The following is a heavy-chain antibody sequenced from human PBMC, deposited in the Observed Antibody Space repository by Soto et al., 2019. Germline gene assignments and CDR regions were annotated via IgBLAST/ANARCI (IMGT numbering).Heavy chain of an antibody. J-gene: IGHJ3*02. CDR3: AKGSPYYDFWSCASAFDM. V-gene: IGHV3-30*18. Sequence: GGSRRLSCAASGFTFSNYGMHWVRQAPGKGLEWVAVISYDGSNKYYADSVKGRFTISRDNSKNTLYLQMNSLRAEDTAVYYCAKGSPYYDFWSCASAFDMWGQGTMVTVSS. CDR2: ISYDGSNK. D-gene: IGHD3-3*01. CDR1: GFTFSNYG.